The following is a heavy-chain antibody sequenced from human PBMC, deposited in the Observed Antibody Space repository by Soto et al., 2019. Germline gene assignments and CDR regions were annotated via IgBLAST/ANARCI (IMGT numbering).Heavy chain of an antibody. CDR2: IYKSATT. CDR3: ARGRYGLTGRCFPNWFDS. V-gene: IGHV4-30-4*01. CDR1: GDSISTVDYF. Sequence: SETLSLTCSVSGDSISTVDYFWAWIRQPPGQALEYIGYIYKSATTYYNPSFESRVAISLDTSKSQFSLNVTSVTAADTAVYFCARGRYGLTGRCFPNWFDSWGQGTLVTVSS. D-gene: IGHD1-20*01. J-gene: IGHJ5*01.